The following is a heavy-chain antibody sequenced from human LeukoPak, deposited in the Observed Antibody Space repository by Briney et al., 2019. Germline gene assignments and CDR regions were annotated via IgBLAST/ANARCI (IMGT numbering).Heavy chain of an antibody. CDR1: GFTFNNYA. CDR3: AKGFYDNSASGVFDI. Sequence: TGGSLRLSCAASGFTFNNYAMSWVRQAPGKGLEWVSAISGSGGSTYYTDSVKGRFTISRDNSKNTLYLQMNSLRAEDTAVYYCAKGFYDNSASGVFDIWGQGTMVTVSS. D-gene: IGHD3-22*01. J-gene: IGHJ3*02. CDR2: ISGSGGST. V-gene: IGHV3-23*01.